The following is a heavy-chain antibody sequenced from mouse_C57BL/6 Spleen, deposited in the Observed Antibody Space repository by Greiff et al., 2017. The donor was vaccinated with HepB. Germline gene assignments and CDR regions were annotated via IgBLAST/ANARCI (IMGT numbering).Heavy chain of an antibody. CDR3: ARGEKYDYDAVFAY. V-gene: IGHV5-4*03. CDR1: GFTFSSYA. Sequence: DVMLVESGGGLVKPGGSLKLSCAASGFTFSSYAMSWVRQTPEKRLEWVATISDGGSYTYYPDNVKGRFTISRDNAKNNLYLQMSHLKSEDTAMYYCARGEKYDYDAVFAYWGQGTLVTVSA. J-gene: IGHJ3*01. D-gene: IGHD2-4*01. CDR2: ISDGGSYT.